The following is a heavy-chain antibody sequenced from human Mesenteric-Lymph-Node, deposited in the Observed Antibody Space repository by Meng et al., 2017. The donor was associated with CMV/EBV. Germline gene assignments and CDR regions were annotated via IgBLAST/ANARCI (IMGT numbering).Heavy chain of an antibody. CDR1: GLTFTTYA. J-gene: IGHJ4*02. CDR2: IGSGGTA. CDR3: AKGHSGSCYASVDY. Sequence: GESLKISCAASGLTFTTYAMSWVRQAPGKGLEWVSVIGSGGTAYHGDSVKGRFTISRDNSKNTLYLQMNSLRGEDTALYYCAKGHSGSCYASVDYWGQGTLVTVSS. V-gene: IGHV3-23*01. D-gene: IGHD1-26*01.